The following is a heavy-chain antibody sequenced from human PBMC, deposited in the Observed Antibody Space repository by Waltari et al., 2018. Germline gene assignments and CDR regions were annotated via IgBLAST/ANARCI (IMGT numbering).Heavy chain of an antibody. J-gene: IGHJ4*02. D-gene: IGHD4-17*01. Sequence: QVQLQESGPGLVKPSETLSLTCAVSGHSISSGYYWGWLRQPPGKGLEWIGSIYHSGSTYYNPSLKSRVTISVDTSKNQFSLKLSSVTAADTAVYYCARTTTVTTHFDYWGQGTLVTVSS. CDR2: IYHSGST. CDR1: GHSISSGYY. CDR3: ARTTTVTTHFDY. V-gene: IGHV4-38-2*01.